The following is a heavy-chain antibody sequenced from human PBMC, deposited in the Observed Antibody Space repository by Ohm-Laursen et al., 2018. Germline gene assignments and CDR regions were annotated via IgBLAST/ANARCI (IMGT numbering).Heavy chain of an antibody. J-gene: IGHJ6*02. Sequence: GTLSLTCTVSGGSISSYYWSWIRQPPGKGLEWIGYMYYSGSTNYNPSLKGRVTISVDTSKNQFSLKLSSVTAADTAVYYCARHNRYYYDLDVWGQGTTVTVS. V-gene: IGHV4-59*08. CDR1: GGSISSYY. CDR3: ARHNRYYYDLDV. CDR2: MYYSGST.